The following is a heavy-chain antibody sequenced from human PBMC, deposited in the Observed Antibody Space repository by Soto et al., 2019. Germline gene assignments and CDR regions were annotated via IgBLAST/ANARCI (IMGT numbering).Heavy chain of an antibody. CDR2: IFHTGST. J-gene: IGHJ4*02. D-gene: IGHD6-25*01. CDR1: GGSISSGNYY. CDR3: ARVSIAADGPFIDF. V-gene: IGHV4-30-4*01. Sequence: SETLSLTCTVSGGSISSGNYYWSWIRQPPGKGLEWIGYIFHTGSTYFNPSLRSRVSISIDTSKSHFSLKLTSVTAADTAMFYCARVSIAADGPFIDFWGPGTLVTVSS.